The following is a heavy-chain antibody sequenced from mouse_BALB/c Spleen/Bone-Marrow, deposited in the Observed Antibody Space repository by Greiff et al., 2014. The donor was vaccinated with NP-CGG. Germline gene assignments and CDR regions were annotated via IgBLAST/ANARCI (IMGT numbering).Heavy chain of an antibody. D-gene: IGHD3-1*01. CDR2: INPSTGYT. CDR3: ARPRGYRANYAMHY. Sequence: VQLQQSGAELAKPGASVKMSCKASGYTFTSYWMHWVKQRPGQGLEWIGYINPSTGYTEYNQKFKDKATLTADKSSSTAYMQLSSLTSEDSAVNYCARPRGYRANYAMHYWGQGTSVPVS. CDR1: GYTFTSYW. V-gene: IGHV1-7*01. J-gene: IGHJ4*01.